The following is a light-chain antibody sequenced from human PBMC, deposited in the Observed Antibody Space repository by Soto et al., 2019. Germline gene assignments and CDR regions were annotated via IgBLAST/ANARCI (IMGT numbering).Light chain of an antibody. CDR3: EYYGTSIT. CDR1: QSISSY. Sequence: DIQMTQSPSSLSASVGDRVTISCRASQSISSYLNWYQQKPGTAPRLLIYRASSVKSGVPPRFSGSGSGRDFTLTFSRLEPEDFAVYYCEYYGTSITFGGGTKVEIK. CDR2: RAS. J-gene: IGKJ4*01. V-gene: IGKV1-39*02.